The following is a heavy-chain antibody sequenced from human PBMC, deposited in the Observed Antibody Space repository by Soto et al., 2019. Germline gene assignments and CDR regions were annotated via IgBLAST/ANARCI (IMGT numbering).Heavy chain of an antibody. CDR1: GGSISSYY. CDR2: IYYSGST. J-gene: IGHJ6*02. V-gene: IGHV4-59*01. CDR3: ARDRVLAAADYYYYGMDV. Sequence: SETLCLTCTVSGGSISSYYWSWIRQPPGKGLEWIGYIYYSGSTNYNPSLKSRVTISVDTSKNQFSLKLSSVTAADTAVYYCARDRVLAAADYYYYGMDVWGQGTTVTVSS. D-gene: IGHD6-13*01.